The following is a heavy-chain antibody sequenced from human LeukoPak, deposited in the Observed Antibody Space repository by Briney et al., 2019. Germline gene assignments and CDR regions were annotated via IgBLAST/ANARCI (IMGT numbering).Heavy chain of an antibody. CDR1: GFTFSSYG. D-gene: IGHD3-22*01. Sequence: GRSLRLSCAASGFTFSSYGMHWVRQAPGKGLEWVAVIWDDGSYQYYADSVRGRFTISRDNSKNTTYLQMNSLRAEDTAVYYCARRLVVITTRIGAFDIWGQGTMVTVSS. J-gene: IGHJ3*02. CDR2: IWDDGSYQ. V-gene: IGHV3-33*01. CDR3: ARRLVVITTRIGAFDI.